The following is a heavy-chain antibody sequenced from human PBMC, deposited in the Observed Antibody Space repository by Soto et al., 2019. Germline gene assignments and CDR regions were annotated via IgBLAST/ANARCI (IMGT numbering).Heavy chain of an antibody. V-gene: IGHV4-39*07. D-gene: IGHD1-7*01. CDR1: GVSIISSSYY. Sequence: SETLSLTCTVSGVSIISSSYYWGWIRQPPGKGLEWIGKIYYSGSTYYNPSLKSRVTISVDTSKNQFSLKLSSVTAADTAVYYCARGDITGTTDAFDIWGQGTMVTVSS. CDR2: IYYSGST. CDR3: ARGDITGTTDAFDI. J-gene: IGHJ3*02.